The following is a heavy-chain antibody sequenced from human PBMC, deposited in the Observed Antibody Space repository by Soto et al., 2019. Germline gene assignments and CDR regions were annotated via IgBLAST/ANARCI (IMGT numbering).Heavy chain of an antibody. CDR1: GGSISSSNW. V-gene: IGHV4-4*02. J-gene: IGHJ5*02. CDR3: ARHSYYYGSTYGCWLDP. Sequence: SETLSLTCAVSGGSISSSNWWSWVRQPPGKGLEWIGEIYHSGSTNYNPSLKSRVTISVDTSKNQFSLKLRSVTAADTAVYYCARHSYYYGSTYGCWLDPWGQGTLVTVSS. CDR2: IYHSGST. D-gene: IGHD3-10*01.